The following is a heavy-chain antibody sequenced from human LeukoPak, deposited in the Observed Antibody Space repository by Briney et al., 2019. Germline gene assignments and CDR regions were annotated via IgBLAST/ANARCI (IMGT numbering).Heavy chain of an antibody. D-gene: IGHD3-22*01. J-gene: IGHJ6*02. CDR2: ISSDGNNK. CDR3: ARDSPPNYYDTTGYGMDV. Sequence: PGGSLRLSCAASGFTFSSYAVHWVRQSPGKGLEWVALISSDGNNKYYADSVKGRFTISSDNSKNTLYLQMNSLRAEDTAVYYCARDSPPNYYDTTGYGMDVWGQGTTVTVSS. CDR1: GFTFSSYA. V-gene: IGHV3-30*04.